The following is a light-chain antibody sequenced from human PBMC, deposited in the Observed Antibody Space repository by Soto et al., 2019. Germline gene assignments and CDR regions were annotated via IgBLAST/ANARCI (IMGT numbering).Light chain of an antibody. J-gene: IGKJ2*01. CDR3: QQYNNWYT. CDR2: GAS. Sequence: EIVMTQSPATLSVSPGERATLSYRASQSVSSNLAWYQQKPGQAPRLPIYGASTRATGIPARFSGSGSGTEFTLTISSLQSEDFAVYYCQQYNNWYTFGQGTKLEIK. CDR1: QSVSSN. V-gene: IGKV3-15*01.